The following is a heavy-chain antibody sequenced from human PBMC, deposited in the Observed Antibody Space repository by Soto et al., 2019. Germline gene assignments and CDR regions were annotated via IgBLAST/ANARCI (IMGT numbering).Heavy chain of an antibody. Sequence: SETLSLTCAVYGGSFSGYYWSWIRQPPGKGLEWIGEINHSGSTNYNPSLKGRVTISVDTSKNQFSLKLSSVTAADTAVYYCAREGYSYGYGYYYYGMDVWGQGTTVTVSS. CDR3: AREGYSYGYGYYYYGMDV. CDR2: INHSGST. D-gene: IGHD5-18*01. CDR1: GGSFSGYY. J-gene: IGHJ6*02. V-gene: IGHV4-34*01.